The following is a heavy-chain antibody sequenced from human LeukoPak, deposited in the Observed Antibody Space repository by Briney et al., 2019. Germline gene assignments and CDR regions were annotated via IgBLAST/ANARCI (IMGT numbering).Heavy chain of an antibody. V-gene: IGHV1-2*02. CDR2: INPNSGGT. Sequence: ASVKVSCKASGYTFTGYYMHWVRQAPGQGLEWMGWINPNSGGTNYAQKFQGRVTMTRDTSTSTVYMELSSLRSEDTAVYYCARDLDYSNPDAFDIWGQGTMVTVSS. J-gene: IGHJ3*02. CDR3: ARDLDYSNPDAFDI. D-gene: IGHD4-11*01. CDR1: GYTFTGYY.